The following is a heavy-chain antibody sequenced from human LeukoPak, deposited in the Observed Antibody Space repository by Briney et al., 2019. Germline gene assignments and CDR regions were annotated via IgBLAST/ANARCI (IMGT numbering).Heavy chain of an antibody. CDR1: GLTFSSYA. V-gene: IGHV3-64*01. J-gene: IGHJ4*02. D-gene: IGHD3-22*01. CDR3: ARVLRDASGYYDY. CDR2: ISIHGGDT. Sequence: GGSLRLSCAASGLTFSSYAMPWVRQAPGKGLEYVSAISIHGGDTYYANSVKGRFTIPRDNSKNTLYLQMGSLRAEDMAVYYCARVLRDASGYYDYWGQGTLVTVSS.